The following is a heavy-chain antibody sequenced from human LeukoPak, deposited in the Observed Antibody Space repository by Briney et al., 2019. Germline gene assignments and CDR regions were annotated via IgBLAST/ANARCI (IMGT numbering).Heavy chain of an antibody. V-gene: IGHV3-23*01. CDR2: ISESGTST. CDR1: GFTFRSYA. CDR3: AKDLGEWLGSVDY. J-gene: IGHJ4*02. D-gene: IGHD3-16*01. Sequence: GGSLRLSCGGSGFTFRSYAMSWLRQAPGKGLEWVSGISESGTSTYYADSVKGRFTISRDNFQDTLYLQMNNLRDDDTAVYYCAKDLGEWLGSVDYWGQGTLVTVSS.